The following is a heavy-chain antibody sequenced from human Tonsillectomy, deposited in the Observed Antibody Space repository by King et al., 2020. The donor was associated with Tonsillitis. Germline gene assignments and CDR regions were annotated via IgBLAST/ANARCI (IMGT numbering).Heavy chain of an antibody. CDR2: IWYDGTNK. CDR1: GFSFNIYG. Sequence: VQLVESGGGLVQPGRSLRLSCAASGFSFNIYGMHWVRQAPGKGLEWVAVIWYDGTNKYYVDSVKGRFTISRDNSKNTLYLQMNSLRAEDTAVYYCAGVGGVHDAFDIWGQGKMVTVSS. D-gene: IGHD3-16*01. V-gene: IGHV3-33*08. J-gene: IGHJ3*02. CDR3: AGVGGVHDAFDI.